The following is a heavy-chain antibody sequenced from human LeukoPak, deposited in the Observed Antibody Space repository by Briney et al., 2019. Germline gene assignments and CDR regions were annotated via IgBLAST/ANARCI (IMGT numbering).Heavy chain of an antibody. V-gene: IGHV4-38-2*02. CDR1: GYSISSGYF. CDR3: TRSAAGVVGAADY. D-gene: IGHD2-15*01. J-gene: IGHJ4*02. Sequence: PSETLSLTCTVSGYSISSGYFWGWIRQPPGKGLEWIGVYHVGTTDYNPSLKSRVTISVDTSKNQFSLSLNSVTAADTAVYYCTRSAAGVVGAADYWGQGTLVTVSS. CDR2: VYHVGTT.